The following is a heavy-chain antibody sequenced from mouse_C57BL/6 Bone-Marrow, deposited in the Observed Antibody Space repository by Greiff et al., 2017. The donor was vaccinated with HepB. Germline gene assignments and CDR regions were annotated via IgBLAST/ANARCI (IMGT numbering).Heavy chain of an antibody. V-gene: IGHV1-64*01. D-gene: IGHD3-1*01. J-gene: IGHJ1*03. Sequence: QVQLQQPGPELVKPGASVKLSCKASGYTFTSYWMHWVKQRPGQGLEWIGMIHPNSGSTNYNEKFKSKAILTVDKSSSTAYMQLSSLTFENSAVYYCTSGGRSGCFDVWGTGTTVTVSS. CDR1: GYTFTSYW. CDR3: TSGGRSGCFDV. CDR2: IHPNSGST.